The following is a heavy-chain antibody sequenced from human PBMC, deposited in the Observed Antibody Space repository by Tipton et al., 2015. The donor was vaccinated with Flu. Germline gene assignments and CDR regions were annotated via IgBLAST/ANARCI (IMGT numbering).Heavy chain of an antibody. D-gene: IGHD4-11*01. V-gene: IGHV4-38-2*01. CDR3: ARRDFSNYVSVPKNWFDS. J-gene: IGHJ5*01. CDR1: GDSIGGAYY. CDR2: SHHTGGT. Sequence: LRLSCSVSGDSIGGAYYWGWIRQPPGKGLEWIGNSHHTGGTYRNPSLKSRVIISVDRSKNQFSLKLTSVTAADTAVYYCARRDFSNYVSVPKNWFDSWGRGILVTVSS.